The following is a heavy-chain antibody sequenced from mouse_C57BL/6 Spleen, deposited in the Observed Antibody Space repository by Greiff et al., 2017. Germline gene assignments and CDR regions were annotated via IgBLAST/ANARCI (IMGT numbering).Heavy chain of an antibody. CDR1: GYSITSGYD. Sequence: EVKLVESGPGMVKPSQSLSLTCTVTGYSITSGYDWHWIRHFPGNKLEWMGYISYSGSTNYNPSLKSRISITQDTSKNHFFLKLNSVTTEDTATYYCARDGGYYIGDYWGQGTSVTVSS. D-gene: IGHD2-3*01. CDR2: ISYSGST. V-gene: IGHV3-1*01. J-gene: IGHJ4*01. CDR3: ARDGGYYIGDY.